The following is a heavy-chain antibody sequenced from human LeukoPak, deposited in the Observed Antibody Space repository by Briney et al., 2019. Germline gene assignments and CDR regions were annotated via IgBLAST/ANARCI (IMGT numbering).Heavy chain of an antibody. CDR2: IYYSGST. J-gene: IGHJ4*02. Sequence: SETLSLTCTVSGGSISSSSDYWGWIRQPPGKGLEWIGSIYYSGSTYYNPSLKSRVTTSVDTSKNQFSLKLSSVTAADTAVYYCASFYSSWYSVDYWGQGTLVTVSS. V-gene: IGHV4-39*01. CDR1: GGSISSSSDY. D-gene: IGHD6-13*01. CDR3: ASFYSSWYSVDY.